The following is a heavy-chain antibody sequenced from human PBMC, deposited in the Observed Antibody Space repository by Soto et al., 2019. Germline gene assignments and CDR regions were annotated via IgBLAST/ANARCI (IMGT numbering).Heavy chain of an antibody. CDR3: AKEESVEIVATIPIAVANYFDY. J-gene: IGHJ4*02. Sequence: EVQLLESGGGLVQPGGSLRLSCAASGFTFSSYAMSWVRQAPGKGLEWVSAISGSGGSTYYADSVKGRFTLSRENSKNTLDLQINSLRAGDTAVYYFAKEESVEIVATIPIAVANYFDYWGQGTLVNVSS. V-gene: IGHV3-23*01. CDR1: GFTFSSYA. D-gene: IGHD5-12*01. CDR2: ISGSGGST.